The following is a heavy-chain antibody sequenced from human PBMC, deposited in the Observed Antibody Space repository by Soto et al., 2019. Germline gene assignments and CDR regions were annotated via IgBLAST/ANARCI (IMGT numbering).Heavy chain of an antibody. CDR1: GDSVSSNSAA. CDR2: TYYRSKWYN. Sequence: SQTPSLTCAISGDSVSSNSAAWNWIRQSPSRGLEWLGRTYYRSKWYNDYAVSVKSRITINPDTSKNQFSLQLNSVTPEDTAVYYCASSYYYGSGSYNWFDPWGQGTLVTVSS. CDR3: ASSYYYGSGSYNWFDP. J-gene: IGHJ5*02. V-gene: IGHV6-1*01. D-gene: IGHD3-10*01.